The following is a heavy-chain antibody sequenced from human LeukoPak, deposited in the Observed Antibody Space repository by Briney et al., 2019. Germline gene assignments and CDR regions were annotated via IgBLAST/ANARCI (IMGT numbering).Heavy chain of an antibody. V-gene: IGHV3-48*03. D-gene: IGHD3-22*01. Sequence: PGGSLRLSCAASGFTFSSYEMNWVRQAPGKGLEWVSYISSSGSTIYYADSVKGRSTISRDNAKNSLYLQMNSLRAEDTAVYYCARATYYYDSSGYPFLDYWGQGTLVTVSS. CDR1: GFTFSSYE. CDR2: ISSSGSTI. J-gene: IGHJ4*02. CDR3: ARATYYYDSSGYPFLDY.